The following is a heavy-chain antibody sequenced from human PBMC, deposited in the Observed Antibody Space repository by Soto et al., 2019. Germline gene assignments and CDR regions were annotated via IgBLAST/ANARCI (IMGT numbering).Heavy chain of an antibody. Sequence: VQLVESGGGVVQPGRSLRLSCAASGFTFSSYAMHWVRQAPGKGLEWVAVISYDGSNKYYADSVKGRFTISRDNSKNTLYLQMNSLRAEDTAVYYCARDQGMITFGGVIPYFDYWGQGTLVTVSS. CDR3: ARDQGMITFGGVIPYFDY. CDR1: GFTFSSYA. CDR2: ISYDGSNK. D-gene: IGHD3-16*02. V-gene: IGHV3-30-3*01. J-gene: IGHJ4*02.